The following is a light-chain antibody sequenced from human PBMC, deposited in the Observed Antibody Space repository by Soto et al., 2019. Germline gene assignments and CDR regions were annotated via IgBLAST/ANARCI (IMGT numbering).Light chain of an antibody. V-gene: IGKV2-24*01. CDR1: QSLVHSDGNTY. Sequence: DIVMTQTPLSSHVMLGQPASISCRTSQSLVHSDGNTYLVWLQQRPGQPPRPLIYKISNRFSGVPDRFSGSGAETDFTLKISRVEPEDVGTYYCMQLTQFPWTFGQGTKVEIK. CDR3: MQLTQFPWT. J-gene: IGKJ1*01. CDR2: KIS.